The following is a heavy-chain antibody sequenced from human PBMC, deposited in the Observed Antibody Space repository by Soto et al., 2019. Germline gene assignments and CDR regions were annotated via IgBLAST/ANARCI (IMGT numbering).Heavy chain of an antibody. CDR3: ARGGGVGVAGSAAFDM. J-gene: IGHJ3*02. CDR1: GYPVTAYY. V-gene: IGHV1-2*02. D-gene: IGHD3-3*01. CDR2: INPATGAA. Sequence: QLHLVQSGAVVKKPGASVTVSCSASGYPVTAYYMHWVRQAPGRGLEWMGGINPATGAAKYTQTCQGRVTMTRDTSTSTVFMELSGLKSGDTAGFYFARGGGVGVAGSAAFDMWGQGTLVTVSS.